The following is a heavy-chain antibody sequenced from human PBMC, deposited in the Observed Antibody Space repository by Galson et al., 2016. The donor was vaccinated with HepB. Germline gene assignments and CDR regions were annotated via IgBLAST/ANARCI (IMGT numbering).Heavy chain of an antibody. V-gene: IGHV1-3*01. CDR3: ARDRVWCISPKCYGGYFGMDV. Sequence: SVKVSCKASGYTFTGYVLHWVRQAPGQKLEWMGWIHPGNGNTRYSQNFHGQVTITRDTSATTTNMELTSLKSEDTALYSCARDRVWCISPKCYGGYFGMDVWGQGTTVTVSS. CDR2: IHPGNGNT. CDR1: GYTFTGYV. D-gene: IGHD2-8*01. J-gene: IGHJ6*02.